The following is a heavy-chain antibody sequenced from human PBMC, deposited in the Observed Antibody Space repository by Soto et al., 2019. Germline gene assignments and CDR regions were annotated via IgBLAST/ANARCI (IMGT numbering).Heavy chain of an antibody. Sequence: QAHLVQSGGEVKKPGASVKVSCKASGYTFTMYGLSWVGQAPGQGREWMGWTRADDGDERYAEKFLASLTLTTHTSTNTAYIELRSLRSDDTAVYYSASDDRSGYSWAIDYWGRGTLVTVSS. J-gene: IGHJ4*02. V-gene: IGHV1-18*04. CDR3: ASDDRSGYSWAIDY. CDR2: TRADDGDE. D-gene: IGHD3-22*01. CDR1: GYTFTMYG.